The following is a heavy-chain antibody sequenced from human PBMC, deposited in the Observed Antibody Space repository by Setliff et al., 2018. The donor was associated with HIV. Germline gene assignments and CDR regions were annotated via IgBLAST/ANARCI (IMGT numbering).Heavy chain of an antibody. V-gene: IGHV5-51*01. J-gene: IGHJ6*02. CDR2: IYPGDSDT. CDR1: RYSFLNYW. CDR3: ARLGGICSGGSCTALAYTMDV. D-gene: IGHD2-15*01. Sequence: GESLKISCQGSRYSFLNYWIGWVRQMPGKGLEWMGVIYPGDSDTTYSPSFQGQVSISADKSISTAYLQCSSLKASDTAMYYCARLGGICSGGSCTALAYTMDVWGQGTTVTVSS.